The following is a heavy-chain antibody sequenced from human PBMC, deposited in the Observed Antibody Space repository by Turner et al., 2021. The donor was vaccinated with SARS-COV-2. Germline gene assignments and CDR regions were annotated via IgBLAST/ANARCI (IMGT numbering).Heavy chain of an antibody. CDR1: GYTFAGYY. CDR3: ARSVSWLQSLTVDY. D-gene: IGHD5-12*01. CDR2: INPNSGGT. J-gene: IGHJ4*02. Sequence: QVQLVLSGAEVKKPGASVKVSCKASGYTFAGYYIHWVRQAPGQGLKWMGWINPNSGGTNYAQRFQGRVTMTGDTSISTAYMELSTLRSDDTAVYYCARSVSWLQSLTVDYWGQGTLVTVSS. V-gene: IGHV1-2*02.